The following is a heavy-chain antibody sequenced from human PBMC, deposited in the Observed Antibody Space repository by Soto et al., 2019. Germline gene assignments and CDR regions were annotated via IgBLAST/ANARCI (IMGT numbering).Heavy chain of an antibody. CDR1: GGSISSGGYY. CDR3: ARDSLLRSGYDSGY. V-gene: IGHV4-31*03. CDR2: IYYSGST. J-gene: IGHJ4*02. Sequence: SETLSLTCTVSGGSISSGGYYWSWIRQHPGKGLEWIGYIYYSGSTYYNPSLKSRVTISVDTSKNQFSLKLSSVTAADTTVYYCARDSLLRSGYDSGYWGQGTLVTVSS. D-gene: IGHD5-12*01.